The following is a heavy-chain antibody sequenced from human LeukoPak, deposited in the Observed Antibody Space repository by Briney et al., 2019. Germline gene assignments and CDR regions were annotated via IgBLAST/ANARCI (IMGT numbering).Heavy chain of an antibody. CDR3: ARQGYSSSWYTGADY. D-gene: IGHD6-13*01. V-gene: IGHV4-39*01. CDR2: IYYSGST. CDR1: GGSISSSSYY. J-gene: IGHJ4*02. Sequence: SETLSLTCTVSGGSISSSSYYWGWVRQPPGKGLEWIGSIYYSGSTYYNPSLKSRITISVDTSKNQFSLKLSSVTAADTAVYYCARQGYSSSWYTGADYWGQGTLVTVSS.